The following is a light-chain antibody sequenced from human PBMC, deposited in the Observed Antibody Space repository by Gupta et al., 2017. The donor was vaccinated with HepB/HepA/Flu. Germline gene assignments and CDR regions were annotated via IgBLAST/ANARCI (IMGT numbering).Light chain of an antibody. J-gene: IGKJ4*01. CDR1: QDISRY. Sequence: DIQMTQSPSSLSASVGDRVTITCRASQDISRYLNWYQQKPGKAPKLLIYAASSLQSGVPSRFSGSGSATDFTLTISSLQPEDFATYYCQQSYSTLTFGGGTKVEIK. V-gene: IGKV1-39*01. CDR3: QQSYSTLT. CDR2: AAS.